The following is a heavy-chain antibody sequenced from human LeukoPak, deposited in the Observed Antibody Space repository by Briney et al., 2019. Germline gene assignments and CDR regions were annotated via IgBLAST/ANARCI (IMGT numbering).Heavy chain of an antibody. CDR2: ISGSGGST. J-gene: IGHJ4*02. V-gene: IGHV3-23*01. CDR3: ARVQGGGFRTADS. CDR1: GFTFSSYG. D-gene: IGHD1-14*01. Sequence: GGTLRLSCAASGFTFSSYGMSWVRQAPGKGLEWVSAISGSGGSTYYADSVKGRFTISRDNSKNTLFLQMNSLRGEDTAMYYCARVQGGGFRTADSWGQGTLVTVSS.